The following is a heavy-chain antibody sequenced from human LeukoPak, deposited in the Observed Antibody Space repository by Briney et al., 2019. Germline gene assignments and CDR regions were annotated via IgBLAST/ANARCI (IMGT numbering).Heavy chain of an antibody. CDR2: IYYSGST. J-gene: IGHJ3*02. D-gene: IGHD5-18*01. Sequence: SETLSLTCTVSGGSISSYYWSWIRQPPGKGLEWIGYIYYSGSTNYNPSLKSRVTISVDTSKNQFSLKLSSVTAADTAVYYCARGLSAGYSYGPDAFDIWGQGTMVTVSS. V-gene: IGHV4-59*12. CDR3: ARGLSAGYSYGPDAFDI. CDR1: GGSISSYY.